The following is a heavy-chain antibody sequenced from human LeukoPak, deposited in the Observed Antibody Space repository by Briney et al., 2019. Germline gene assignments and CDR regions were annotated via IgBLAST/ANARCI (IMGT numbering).Heavy chain of an antibody. J-gene: IGHJ3*02. V-gene: IGHV1-2*02. D-gene: IGHD3-3*01. CDR1: GYTFTGYY. Sequence: ASVKVSCKASGYTFTGYYMHWVRQAPGQGLEWMGWINPNSGGTNYAQKFQGRVTMTRDTSISTAYMELSRLRSDDTAVYYCARAFGVVIQFVFSFDIWGQGTMVTVSS. CDR2: INPNSGGT. CDR3: ARAFGVVIQFVFSFDI.